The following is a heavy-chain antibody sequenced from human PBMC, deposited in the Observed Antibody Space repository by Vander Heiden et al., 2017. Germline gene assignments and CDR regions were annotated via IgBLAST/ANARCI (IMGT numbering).Heavy chain of an antibody. J-gene: IGHJ4*02. D-gene: IGHD6-19*01. CDR2: IYYSGSN. CDR1: GGSISRGGSY. Sequence: QVQLQESGPGLVKPSQTLSLPCTVSGGSISRGGSYWSWVRQQPGEGLEGNGYIYYSGSNYYNPALKSRVNNLVDTAKNQFSLKLNPVTAGDTAGDYWAEEMAGDSSGWYTEYWGQGNLVTVSS. V-gene: IGHV4-31*03. CDR3: AEEMAGDSSGWYTEY.